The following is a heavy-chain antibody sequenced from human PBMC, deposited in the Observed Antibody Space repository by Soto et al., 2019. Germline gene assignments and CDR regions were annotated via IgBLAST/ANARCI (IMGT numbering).Heavy chain of an antibody. D-gene: IGHD1-1*01. J-gene: IGHJ4*02. CDR1: GFTFSSYG. Sequence: QVQLVESGGGVVQPGRSLRLSCAASGFTFSSYGMHWVRQAPGKGLEWVAVISYDGSIKYYADSVKGRFTISRDNSKNTLYLQMNSLRAEDTAVYYCAKDRLRYNWNELLYFDYWGQGTLVTVSS. CDR2: ISYDGSIK. CDR3: AKDRLRYNWNELLYFDY. V-gene: IGHV3-30*18.